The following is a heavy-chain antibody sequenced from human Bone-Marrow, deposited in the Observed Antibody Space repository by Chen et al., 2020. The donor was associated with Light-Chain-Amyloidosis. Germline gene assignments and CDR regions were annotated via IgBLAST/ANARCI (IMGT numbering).Heavy chain of an antibody. CDR2: INRDGSST. Sequence: EVQLVESGGGLVQPGGSLRLSCAASGFTFSSYWMHWVRQAPGKGLVWVSRINRDGSSTSYADSVKGRFTISRDNAKNTLYLQMNSLRAEDTAVYYCAREVAGGRYYYYYYMDVWGKGTTVTVSS. CDR1: GFTFSSYW. J-gene: IGHJ6*03. D-gene: IGHD6-13*01. V-gene: IGHV3-74*01. CDR3: AREVAGGRYYYYYYMDV.